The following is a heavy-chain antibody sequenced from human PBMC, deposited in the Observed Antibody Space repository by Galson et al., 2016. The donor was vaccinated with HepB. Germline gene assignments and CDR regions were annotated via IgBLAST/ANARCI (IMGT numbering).Heavy chain of an antibody. CDR3: AGDSGAGGSDYFDY. CDR2: INPTGGST. Sequence: SVKVSCKASGYTFTSYYVYWVRQAPGRGLEWVGVINPTGGSTDFAPRFQDRVTLTRDTSTGTVYMDLTSLTSDDTAVDYCAGDSGAGGSDYFDYWGQGTLITVSS. J-gene: IGHJ4*02. V-gene: IGHV1-46*01. D-gene: IGHD2-15*01. CDR1: GYTFTSYY.